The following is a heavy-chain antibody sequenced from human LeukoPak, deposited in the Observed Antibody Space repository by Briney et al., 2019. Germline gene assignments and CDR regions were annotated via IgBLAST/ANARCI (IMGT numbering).Heavy chain of an antibody. Sequence: SETLSLTCTVPGGSIRSSSYYWGWIRQPPGKGLEWIGRIYYAGDTYYNPTLKSRVTIAVDTSKNQFSLKLSSVTAADTAVSYCARDRGITIFGMFAPCGQGTLVTVSS. V-gene: IGHV4-39*07. J-gene: IGHJ5*02. CDR2: IYYAGDT. D-gene: IGHD3-3*01. CDR1: GGSIRSSSYY. CDR3: ARDRGITIFGMFAP.